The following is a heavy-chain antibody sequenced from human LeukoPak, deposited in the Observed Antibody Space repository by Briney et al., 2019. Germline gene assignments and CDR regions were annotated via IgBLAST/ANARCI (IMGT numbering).Heavy chain of an antibody. V-gene: IGHV3-23*01. CDR3: AKKLQSMVRGMTEFDY. CDR2: ISTSGGNT. CDR1: GFTFSNYV. D-gene: IGHD3-10*01. Sequence: GGSLRLSCAASGFTFSNYVVSWVRQAPGKGLEWVSGISTSGGNTYHADSVKGRFTISRNNSKNILYLQMNSLRVEDTAVYYCAKKLQSMVRGMTEFDYWGQGTLVTVSS. J-gene: IGHJ4*02.